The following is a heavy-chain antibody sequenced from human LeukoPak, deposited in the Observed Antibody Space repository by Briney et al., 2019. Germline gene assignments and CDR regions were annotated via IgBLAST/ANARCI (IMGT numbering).Heavy chain of an antibody. V-gene: IGHV5-51*01. D-gene: IGHD4-17*01. Sequence: GESLKISCKGSGYTFTRYWIGWVRQMPGKGLEWMGHIYPTDSDVKYSPSFQGQVTISADKSLNTAYLQWSSLKASDTAMYFCARHSGDYVVFDYWGQGTLVTVSS. CDR3: ARHSGDYVVFDY. CDR2: IYPTDSDV. CDR1: GYTFTRYW. J-gene: IGHJ4*02.